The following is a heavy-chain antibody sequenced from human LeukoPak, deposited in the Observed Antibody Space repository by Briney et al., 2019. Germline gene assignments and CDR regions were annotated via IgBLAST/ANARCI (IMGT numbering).Heavy chain of an antibody. CDR3: TRGDYSDAHWFDP. CDR2: INHSGST. Sequence: SGTLSLTCAVYGGSFSGYDWSWIRQPPGKGLEWMGEINHSGSTNYNPSLKSGVTISVDTSKNQFSLKLSSVTAADTAVYYCTRGDYSDAHWFDPWGQGTLVTVSS. J-gene: IGHJ5*02. CDR1: GGSFSGYD. V-gene: IGHV4-34*01. D-gene: IGHD4-17*01.